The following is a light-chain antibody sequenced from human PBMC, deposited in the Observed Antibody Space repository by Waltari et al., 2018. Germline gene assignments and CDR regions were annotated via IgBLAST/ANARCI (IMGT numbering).Light chain of an antibody. Sequence: EIVMTQSQATLSGSAGERATLSCRASQSMPNNLAWYQQKPGQAPRLLIYGASTRATGVPARFSGSGSGTEFTLTISSLQPEDFAVYYCQQCNNWPPRWTFGQGTKVEVK. V-gene: IGKV3-15*01. CDR3: QQCNNWPPRWT. CDR2: GAS. J-gene: IGKJ1*01. CDR1: QSMPNN.